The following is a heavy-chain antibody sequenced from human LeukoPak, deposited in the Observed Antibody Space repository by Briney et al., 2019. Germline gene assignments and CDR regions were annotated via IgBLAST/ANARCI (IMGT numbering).Heavy chain of an antibody. J-gene: IGHJ4*02. CDR2: IYPGDSDT. Sequence: GESLKISCKVSGDSFTNYWIGWVRQMPGKGLEWMGIIYPGDSDTRYSPSFQGQVTISADKSISTAYLQWSSLKASDTAMYYCARHSIPAAKSLDYWGQGTLVTVSS. V-gene: IGHV5-51*01. CDR1: GDSFTNYW. D-gene: IGHD2-2*01. CDR3: ARHSIPAAKSLDY.